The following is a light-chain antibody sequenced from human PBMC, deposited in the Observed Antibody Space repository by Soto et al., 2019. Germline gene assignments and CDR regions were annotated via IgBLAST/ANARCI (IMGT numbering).Light chain of an antibody. CDR2: AAS. V-gene: IGKV3-20*01. Sequence: EIVLTQSPGTLSLSPGERATLSCRASQSVSNNYLAWYQQRPGRAPRLLIYAASRRATGIPDRFSGSGSGTDFTLTISRLEPEDLAVYYCQQYDYSVWTFGQGTKVDIK. CDR1: QSVSNNY. J-gene: IGKJ1*01. CDR3: QQYDYSVWT.